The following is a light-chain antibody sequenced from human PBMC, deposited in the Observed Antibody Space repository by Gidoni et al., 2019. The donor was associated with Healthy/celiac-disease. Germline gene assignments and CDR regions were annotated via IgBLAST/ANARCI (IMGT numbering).Light chain of an antibody. J-gene: IGKJ2*01. V-gene: IGKV1-39*01. CDR3: PQSYSTPPYT. CDR2: AAS. Sequence: DIQMTQSPSSLSASVGDRVTITCRASQSISSDLNWYQQKPGKAPKLLLSAASSLQSGVPSRFSCRGSGTDFTLTLSSLQPAYFATYYCPQSYSTPPYTFGQWTKLEIQ. CDR1: QSISSD.